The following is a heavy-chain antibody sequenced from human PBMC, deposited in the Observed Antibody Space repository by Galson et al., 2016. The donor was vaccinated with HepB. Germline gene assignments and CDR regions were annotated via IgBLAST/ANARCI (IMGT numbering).Heavy chain of an antibody. J-gene: IGHJ4*01. CDR1: GFTFSLYG. Sequence: SLRLSCAASGFTFSLYGMNWVRQAPGKGLEWVARLSFDGSNKKYADSVKGRFTISRDTSKEMVYLQMNSLRTEDTAVYYCAKEGGGCGDYMDYWGQGTQVTVSS. V-gene: IGHV3-30*18. CDR3: AKEGGGCGDYMDY. D-gene: IGHD6-25*01. CDR2: LSFDGSNK.